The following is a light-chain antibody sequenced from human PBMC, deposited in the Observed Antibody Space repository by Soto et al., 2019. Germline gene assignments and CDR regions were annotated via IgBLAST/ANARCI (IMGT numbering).Light chain of an antibody. J-gene: IGKJ1*01. V-gene: IGKV1-5*01. CDR1: QSISDW. CDR2: DAS. Sequence: DIQMTQSPSTLSASIGDRVTITCRASQSISDWLAWYQQKPGKAPKLLIYDASILQSGVPSRFSGSGSGTEFNLTISSLQPDDFATYYCQRYNNYPWTFGPGTKVEI. CDR3: QRYNNYPWT.